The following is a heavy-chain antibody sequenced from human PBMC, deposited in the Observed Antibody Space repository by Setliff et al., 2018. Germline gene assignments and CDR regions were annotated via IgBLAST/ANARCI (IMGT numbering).Heavy chain of an antibody. CDR2: IYYSGST. Sequence: PSETLSLTCTVSGGSISSYYWSWIRQPPGKGLEWIGYIYYSGSTNYSPSLKSRVTISVDTSKNQFSLKLSSVTAADTAVYYCAREGYYNFWSGFMDVWGQGTTVTVSS. CDR3: AREGYYNFWSGFMDV. D-gene: IGHD3-3*01. CDR1: GGSISSYY. V-gene: IGHV4-59*01. J-gene: IGHJ6*02.